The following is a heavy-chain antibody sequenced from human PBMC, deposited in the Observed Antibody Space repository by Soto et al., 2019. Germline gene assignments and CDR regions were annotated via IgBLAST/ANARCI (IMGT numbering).Heavy chain of an antibody. CDR2: MNPNSSNT. J-gene: IGHJ4*02. Sequence: QVQMVQSGAEVKKPGASVKVSCKASGYTFTSYAINWVRQATGQGLEWMGWMNPNSSNTGYEQKIQGRVTMTRNTSISTAYMEMSSLRSEDTAVDYCARSVYGDNVDYRGQGTLVTVSS. CDR1: GYTFTSYA. V-gene: IGHV1-8*01. CDR3: ARSVYGDNVDY. D-gene: IGHD4-17*01.